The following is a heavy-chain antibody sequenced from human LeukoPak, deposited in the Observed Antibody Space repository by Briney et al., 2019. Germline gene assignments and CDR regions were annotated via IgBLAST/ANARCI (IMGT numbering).Heavy chain of an antibody. CDR3: ARDVGIDSSGFYYFDY. J-gene: IGHJ4*02. D-gene: IGHD3-22*01. CDR1: GYTFTGYY. CDR2: INPNSGGT. V-gene: IGHV1-2*04. Sequence: ASVKVSCKASGYTFTGYYMHWVRQAPGQGLEWMGWINPNSGGTNYAQKFQGWVTMTRDTSISTAYMELSRLRSDDTAVYYCARDVGIDSSGFYYFDYWGQGTLVTVPS.